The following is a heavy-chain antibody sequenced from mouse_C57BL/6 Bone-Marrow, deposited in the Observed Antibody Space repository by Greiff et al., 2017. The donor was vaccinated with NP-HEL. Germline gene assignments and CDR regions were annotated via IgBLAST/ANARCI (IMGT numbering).Heavy chain of an antibody. V-gene: IGHV2-2*01. J-gene: IGHJ2*01. CDR2: IWRGGGT. CDR3: AREEGLLLGFDY. Sequence: QVQLQQSGPGLVQPSQCLSITCTVSGFSLTSYGVHWVRQSPGKGLEWLGVIWRGGGTDYNAAFISRLSISKDNSKSQVFFKMNSLQADDTAIYYCAREEGLLLGFDYWGQGTTLTVSS. CDR1: GFSLTSYG. D-gene: IGHD2-12*01.